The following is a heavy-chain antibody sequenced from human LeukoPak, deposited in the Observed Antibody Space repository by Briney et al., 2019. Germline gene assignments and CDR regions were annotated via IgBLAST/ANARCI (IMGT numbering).Heavy chain of an antibody. CDR3: ASGTYYYDSSGYLDY. Sequence: PGRSLTLSCAVSGFTFSSYGMHWVRQAPGKGLEWVAVIWYDESNKYYADSVKGRFTTSRDKSKHTLYLQMNSLRAEDTAVYYCASGTYYYDSSGYLDYWGQGTLVNVSS. J-gene: IGHJ4*02. D-gene: IGHD3-22*01. CDR2: IWYDESNK. V-gene: IGHV3-33*01. CDR1: GFTFSSYG.